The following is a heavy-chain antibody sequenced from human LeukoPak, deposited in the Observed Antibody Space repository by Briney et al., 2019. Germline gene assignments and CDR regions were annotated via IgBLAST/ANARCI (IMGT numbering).Heavy chain of an antibody. CDR3: ARVLHTRGYSGYDSPRDY. Sequence: SVKVSCKASAGTFGSYAISWVRQAPGQGLEWMGGIIPILSTPHYAQMFQGRVTITADESTRTAYMDLRSLRSDDTAMYYCARVLHTRGYSGYDSPRDYWGQGTLVTVSS. CDR2: IIPILSTP. D-gene: IGHD5-12*01. J-gene: IGHJ4*02. V-gene: IGHV1-69*13. CDR1: AGTFGSYA.